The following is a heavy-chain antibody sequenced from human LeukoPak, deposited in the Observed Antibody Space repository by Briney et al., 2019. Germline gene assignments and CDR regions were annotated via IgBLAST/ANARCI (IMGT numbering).Heavy chain of an antibody. Sequence: SETLSLTCTVSGGSISSSSYYWGWIRQPPGKGLEWIGSIYYSGSTYYNPSLKSRVTISVDTSKNQFSLKLSSVTAADTAVYYCASGYDILTGPYYFDYWGQGTLVTVSS. CDR2: IYYSGST. J-gene: IGHJ4*02. D-gene: IGHD3-9*01. CDR3: ASGYDILTGPYYFDY. V-gene: IGHV4-39*01. CDR1: GGSISSSSYY.